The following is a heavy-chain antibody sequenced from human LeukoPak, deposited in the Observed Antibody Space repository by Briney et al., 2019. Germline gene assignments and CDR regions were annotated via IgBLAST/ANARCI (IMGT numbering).Heavy chain of an antibody. V-gene: IGHV1-3*01. CDR2: INAGNGNA. CDR1: GYTFTSYA. J-gene: IGHJ4*02. D-gene: IGHD6-25*01. CDR3: ARVSSGWHGYLDH. Sequence: GASVKVFCKASGYTFTSYAMHWVRQAPGQRLEWMGWINAGNGNATYTQEFQDRVTFTRDTSASTAYMDLSSLRSEDTAVYYCARVSSGWHGYLDHWGQGTPVTVSS.